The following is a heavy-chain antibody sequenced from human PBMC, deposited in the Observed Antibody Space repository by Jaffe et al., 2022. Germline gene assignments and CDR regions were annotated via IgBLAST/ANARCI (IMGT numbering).Heavy chain of an antibody. D-gene: IGHD3-10*01. CDR1: GYTLTELS. V-gene: IGHV1-24*01. CDR3: ATRNYYGSGSYYKKPIVGDSYYYYYMDV. J-gene: IGHJ6*03. Sequence: QVQLVQSGAEVKKPGASVKVSCKVSGYTLTELSMHWVRQAPGKGLEWMGGFDPEDGETIYAQKFQGRVTMTEDTSTDTAYMELSSLRSEDTAVYYCATRNYYGSGSYYKKPIVGDSYYYYYMDVWGKGTTVTVSS. CDR2: FDPEDGET.